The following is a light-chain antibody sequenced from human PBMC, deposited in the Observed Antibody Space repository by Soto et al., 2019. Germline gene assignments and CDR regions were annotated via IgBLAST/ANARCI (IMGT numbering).Light chain of an antibody. Sequence: QSALTQPPSVSGAPGQRVTISCTGSSSNIGAGYDVHWYQQLPGTAPKLLIYRNTNRPSGVPDRFPGSKSGTSASLAITGLQAEDEADYYCQSCDSSLSGSGVFGTGTKVTVL. CDR1: SSNIGAGYD. V-gene: IGLV1-40*01. CDR3: QSCDSSLSGSGV. J-gene: IGLJ1*01. CDR2: RNT.